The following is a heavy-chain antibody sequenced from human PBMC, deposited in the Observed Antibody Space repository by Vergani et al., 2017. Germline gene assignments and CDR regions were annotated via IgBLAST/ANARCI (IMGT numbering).Heavy chain of an antibody. CDR1: GFIFSSYA. CDR2: ISARDGKT. D-gene: IGHD4-17*01. Sequence: EVQLLESGGALVQPGKSLRLSCAASGFIFSSYAMTWVRQAPGKRLEWVSSISARDGKTYYADSVKGRFTISRDNAKNSLYRQMNSLRAEDTAVYYCARPPENADYGDFDYWSQGTLVTVSS. V-gene: IGHV3-23*01. CDR3: ARPPENADYGDFDY. J-gene: IGHJ4*02.